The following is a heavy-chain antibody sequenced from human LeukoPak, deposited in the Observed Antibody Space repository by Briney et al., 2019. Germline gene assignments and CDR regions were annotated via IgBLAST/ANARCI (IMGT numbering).Heavy chain of an antibody. CDR1: GYTFTSYG. V-gene: IGHV1-18*01. J-gene: IGHJ4*02. CDR2: ISAYNGNT. CDR3: ARDYCRGGSCYLFNY. D-gene: IGHD2-15*01. Sequence: ASVKVSCKASGYTFTSYGISWVRQAPGQGLEWMGWISAYNGNTNYAQKLQGRVTMTTDTSTSTAYMELRSLRSDDTAVYYCARDYCRGGSCYLFNYWGQGTLVTVSS.